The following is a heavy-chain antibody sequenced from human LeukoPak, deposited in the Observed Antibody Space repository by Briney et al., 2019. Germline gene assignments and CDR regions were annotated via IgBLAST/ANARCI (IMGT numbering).Heavy chain of an antibody. Sequence: GGSLRLSCAASGFTFDDYGMSWVRQAPGKGLEWVSDINWNGGRTGYTDSVKGRFTISRDNAENSLYLQMNSLRAEDTALYYCARVIVGATRWFDPWGQGTLVTVSS. D-gene: IGHD1-26*01. CDR1: GFTFDDYG. J-gene: IGHJ5*02. V-gene: IGHV3-20*04. CDR2: INWNGGRT. CDR3: ARVIVGATRWFDP.